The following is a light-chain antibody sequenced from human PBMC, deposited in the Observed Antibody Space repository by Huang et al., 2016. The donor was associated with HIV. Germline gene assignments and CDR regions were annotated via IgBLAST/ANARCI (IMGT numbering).Light chain of an antibody. J-gene: IGKJ1*01. Sequence: EIVMTQSPATLSVSPGERATLSCRASQSVSSNLAWYQQKPGQDPRLVIYGASTRATGIPARFSGSGSGTEFTLTISSLQSEDFAVYYCQQCNNWPLTFGQGTKVEIK. V-gene: IGKV3-15*01. CDR1: QSVSSN. CDR3: QQCNNWPLT. CDR2: GAS.